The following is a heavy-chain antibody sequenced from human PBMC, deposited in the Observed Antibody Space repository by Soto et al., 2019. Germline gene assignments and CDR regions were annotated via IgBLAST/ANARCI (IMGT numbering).Heavy chain of an antibody. J-gene: IGHJ3*01. CDR3: ARRAFGSSRSFDL. D-gene: IGHD6-6*01. CDR1: GFAFSSHP. CDR2: ISDGGDLT. V-gene: IGHV3-23*01. Sequence: GGSLRLSCAASGFAFSSHPMSWVRQAPERGLEWVSGISDGGDLTYNADSVKGRFTISRDNSKNVLFLQMNSLRAEDTALYYCARRAFGSSRSFDLWGQGTMVTVSS.